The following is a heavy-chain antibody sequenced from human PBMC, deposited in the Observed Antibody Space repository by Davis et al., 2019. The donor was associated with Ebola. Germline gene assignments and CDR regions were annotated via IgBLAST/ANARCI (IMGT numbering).Heavy chain of an antibody. J-gene: IGHJ6*02. CDR3: ARDRLLFTGAGFPGMDV. V-gene: IGHV3-23*01. CDR2: ISGGGGST. CDR1: GFSFSYYA. Sequence: GESLKISCAASGFSFSYYAMSWVRQAPGKGLEWVSGISGGGGSTDYADSVKGRFTISRDNSKNTLYLEMNSLRPEDTALFYCARDRLLFTGAGFPGMDVWGQGTSISVSS. D-gene: IGHD2-8*02.